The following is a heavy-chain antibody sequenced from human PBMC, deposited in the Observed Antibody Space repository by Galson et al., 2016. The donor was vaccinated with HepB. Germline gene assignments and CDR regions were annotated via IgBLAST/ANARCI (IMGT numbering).Heavy chain of an antibody. D-gene: IGHD6-25*01. CDR3: TRGPPPYLGSGWFHS. V-gene: IGHV1-3*01. CDR2: INAGNGNT. CDR1: GYSFTNYY. J-gene: IGHJ5*01. Sequence: SVKVSCKASGYSFTNYYMHWVRQAPGQRLEWMGWINAGNGNTKYSQKFQGRVTITRDTSASTAYMELSSLRSEDTAVYYCTRGPPPYLGSGWFHSWGQGTLVTVSS.